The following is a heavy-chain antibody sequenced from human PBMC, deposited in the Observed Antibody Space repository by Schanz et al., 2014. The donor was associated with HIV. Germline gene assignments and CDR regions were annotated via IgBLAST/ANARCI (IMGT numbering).Heavy chain of an antibody. CDR3: ARVGSGSYYVRYFDY. CDR1: GYSFPSYD. V-gene: IGHV1-18*01. Sequence: QVLLVQSGAEVKKPGASVKVSCKASGYSFPSYDFNWVRQAPGQGLEWMGWISGYKGNTNYAQKLQGRVTMTTDTSTSTAYMELRSLRSDDTAVYYCARVGSGSYYVRYFDYWGQGTLVTVSS. J-gene: IGHJ4*02. D-gene: IGHD3-10*01. CDR2: ISGYKGNT.